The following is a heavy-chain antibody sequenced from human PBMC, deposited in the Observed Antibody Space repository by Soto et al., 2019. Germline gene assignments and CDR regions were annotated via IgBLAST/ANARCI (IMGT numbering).Heavy chain of an antibody. CDR1: GFSLSTSGVG. Sequence: QITLKESGPTLVKPTQTLTLTCTFSGFSLSTSGVGVGWIRQPPGKALEWLAVIYWDDDKRYSPSLKSRLTIPKDTSKNQVVLIMANMDPLDTATYYCAHRTGRGDFQHWGQGTLVTVSS. CDR2: IYWDDDK. V-gene: IGHV2-5*02. CDR3: AHRTGRGDFQH. J-gene: IGHJ1*01. D-gene: IGHD4-17*01.